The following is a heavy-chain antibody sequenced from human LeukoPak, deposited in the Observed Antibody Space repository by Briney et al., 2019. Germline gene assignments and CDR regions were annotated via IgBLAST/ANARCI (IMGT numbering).Heavy chain of an antibody. CDR3: ARAQTHNWFDP. CDR2: IIPILGIA. J-gene: IGHJ5*02. V-gene: IGHV1-69*04. D-gene: IGHD4-23*01. CDR1: GGTFSSYA. Sequence: SVKVSCKASGGTFSSYAISWVRQAPGQGLEWVGRIIPILGIANYAQKFQGRVTITADKSTSTAHMELSSLRSEDTAVYYCARAQTHNWFDPWGQGTLVTVSS.